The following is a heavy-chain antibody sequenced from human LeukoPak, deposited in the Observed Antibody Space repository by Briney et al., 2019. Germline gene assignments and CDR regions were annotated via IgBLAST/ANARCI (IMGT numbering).Heavy chain of an antibody. CDR3: ARGGLSIMGY. CDR2: IRDSGSST. CDR1: GFTFSSYA. J-gene: IGHJ4*02. D-gene: IGHD2/OR15-2a*01. Sequence: GGSLRLSCAASGFTFSSYAMSWVRQAPGKGLEWVSAIRDSGSSTHYADSVKGRFTISRDNARNSLYLQMNSLRAEDTVVYFCARGGLSIMGYWGQGTLVTVSS. V-gene: IGHV3-23*01.